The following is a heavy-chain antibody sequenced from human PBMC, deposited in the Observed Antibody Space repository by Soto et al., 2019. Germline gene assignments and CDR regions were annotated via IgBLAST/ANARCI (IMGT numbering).Heavy chain of an antibody. CDR1: GGSISSSTYY. J-gene: IGHJ6*02. CDR2: FFIGGNT. V-gene: IGHV4-39*01. Sequence: PSETLSLTCSVSGGSISSSTYYWGWMRQPPGKGLEWIASFFIGGNTYYNPSLKSRVSTSVDTSKNQFSLRLSSVTAADTAVYYCATGQTVRMGRGGGMDVWGQGTTVTVSS. CDR3: ATGQTVRMGRGGGMDV. D-gene: IGHD3-16*01.